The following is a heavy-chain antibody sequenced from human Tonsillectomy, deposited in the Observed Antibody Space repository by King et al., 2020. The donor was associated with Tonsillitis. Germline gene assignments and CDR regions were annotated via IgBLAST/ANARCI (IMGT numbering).Heavy chain of an antibody. CDR3: ARDGDGPITFDY. CDR1: GFTFSSYW. V-gene: IGHV3-74*01. CDR2: IDSDGSVT. J-gene: IGHJ4*02. Sequence: VQLVESGGGLVQPGGSLRLSCATSGFTFSSYWMHWVRQAPGKGLVWVSRIDSDGSVTPYADSVKGRFTISRDNAKNTLYLQMNSLRVEDTAVYYCARDGDGPITFDYWGQGTLVTVSS. D-gene: IGHD3-3*01.